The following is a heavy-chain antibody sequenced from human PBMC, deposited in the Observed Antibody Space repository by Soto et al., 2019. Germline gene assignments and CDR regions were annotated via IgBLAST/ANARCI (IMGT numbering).Heavy chain of an antibody. D-gene: IGHD1-7*01. CDR1: RIQFSGYL. CDR2: ISGSGGST. Sequence: GGSRRRPCSPCRIQFSGYLMHWVSRAPGRGLEWVSAISGSGGSTYYADSVKSRFTISRDNSKNTLYLQMNSLRAEDTAVDYFSKEGLVTPELDPAFEYCGQGTLVT. CDR3: SKEGLVTPELDPAFEY. V-gene: IGHV3-23*01. J-gene: IGHJ4*02.